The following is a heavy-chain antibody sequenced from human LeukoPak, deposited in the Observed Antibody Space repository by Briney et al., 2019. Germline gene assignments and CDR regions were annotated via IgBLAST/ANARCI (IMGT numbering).Heavy chain of an antibody. CDR2: IYTSGST. CDR3: ARXGIGGGYDWYFDY. J-gene: IGHJ4*02. D-gene: IGHD5-12*01. CDR1: GGSISSYY. Sequence: PSETLSLTCTVSGGSISSYYWSWIRQPPGKGLEWIGYIYTSGSTNYNPSLKSRVTISVDTSKNQFSLKLSSVTAADTAAYYCARXGIGGGYDWYFDYWGQGTLVTVSS. V-gene: IGHV4-4*09.